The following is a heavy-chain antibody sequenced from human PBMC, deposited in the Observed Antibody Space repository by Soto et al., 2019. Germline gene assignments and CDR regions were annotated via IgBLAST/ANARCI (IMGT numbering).Heavy chain of an antibody. CDR3: ARVYSSSYYYYYYGMDV. D-gene: IGHD6-6*01. CDR2: ISYDGSNK. V-gene: IGHV3-30-3*01. Sequence: QVQLVESGGGVVQPGRSLRLSCAASGFTFSSYAMHWVRQAPGKGLEWVAVISYDGSNKYYADSVKGRFTISRDNSKNTLYLQMNSLRAEDTAVYYCARVYSSSYYYYYYGMDVWGQGTTVTVSS. CDR1: GFTFSSYA. J-gene: IGHJ6*02.